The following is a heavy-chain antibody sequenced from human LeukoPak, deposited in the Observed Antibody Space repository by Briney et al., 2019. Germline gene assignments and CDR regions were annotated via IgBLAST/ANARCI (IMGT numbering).Heavy chain of an antibody. CDR3: ARLRDTPFVNYYDSSGHHTGPIDY. V-gene: IGHV5-51*01. Sequence: PGESLKISCKGSGYSFTSYWIGWVRQMPGKGLEWMGIIYPGDSDTRYSPSFQGQVTISADKSISTAYLQWSSLKASDTAMYYCARLRDTPFVNYYDSSGHHTGPIDYWGQGTLVTVSS. CDR1: GYSFTSYW. J-gene: IGHJ4*02. CDR2: IYPGDSDT. D-gene: IGHD3-22*01.